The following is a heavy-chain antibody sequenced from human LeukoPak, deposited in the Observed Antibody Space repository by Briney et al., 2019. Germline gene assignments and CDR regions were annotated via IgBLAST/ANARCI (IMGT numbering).Heavy chain of an antibody. CDR1: GGSISSYY. CDR2: IYYSGST. CDR3: AREVSGTVFDP. J-gene: IGHJ5*02. Sequence: SETLSLTCTVSGGSISSYYWSWIRQPPGKGLEWIGYIYYSGSTNYNPSLKSRVTIPVDTSKNQFSLKLSSVTAADTAVYYCAREVSGTVFDPWGQGTLVTVSS. V-gene: IGHV4-59*01. D-gene: IGHD2-21*01.